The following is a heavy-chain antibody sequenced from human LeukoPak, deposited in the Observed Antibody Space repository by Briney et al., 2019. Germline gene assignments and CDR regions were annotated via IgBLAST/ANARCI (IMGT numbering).Heavy chain of an antibody. CDR2: ISGSGGST. J-gene: IGHJ4*02. V-gene: IGHV3-23*01. Sequence: PGGSLRLSCAASGFTFSRYGMSWVRQAPGKGLEWVSAISGSGGSTYYADSVKGRFTISRDSAKNSLYLQLNSLRAEDTAVYYCARDHSGYSFDYWGQGTLVTVSS. CDR3: ARDHSGYSFDY. D-gene: IGHD3-10*01. CDR1: GFTFSRYG.